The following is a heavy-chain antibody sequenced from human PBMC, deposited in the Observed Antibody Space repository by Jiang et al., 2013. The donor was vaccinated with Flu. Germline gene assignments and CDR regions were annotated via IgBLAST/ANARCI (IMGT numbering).Heavy chain of an antibody. J-gene: IGHJ4*02. CDR1: GFTFSSYS. CDR2: ISSSSSTI. V-gene: IGHV3-48*02. D-gene: IGHD3-9*01. CDR3: AREHVLRYFDWLPSLDY. Sequence: SCAASGFTFSSYSMNWVRQAPGKGLEWVSYISSSSSTIYYADSVKGRFTISRDNAKNSLYLQMNSLRDEDTAVYYCAREHVLRYFDWLPSLDYWGQGTLVTVSS.